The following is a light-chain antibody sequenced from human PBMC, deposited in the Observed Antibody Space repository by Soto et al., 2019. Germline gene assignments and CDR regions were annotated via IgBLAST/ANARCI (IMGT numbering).Light chain of an antibody. CDR2: MAS. CDR1: QSISSW. J-gene: IGKJ5*01. V-gene: IGKV1-5*03. CDR3: QQYNRYIT. Sequence: DIQMSQSPSTLSASVGDRVTITCRASQSISSWLAWYQQKPGKAPKLLIYMASSLESGVPSRFSGYGSGTEFTLTISIVHPDFLASYYHQQYNRYITFGQGTRLEI.